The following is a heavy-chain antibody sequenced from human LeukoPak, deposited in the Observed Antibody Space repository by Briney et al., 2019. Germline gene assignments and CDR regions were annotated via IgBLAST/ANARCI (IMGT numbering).Heavy chain of an antibody. D-gene: IGHD1-26*01. CDR1: GYTFTIYY. Sequence: ASVKVSCKASGYTFTIYYMHWVRQAPGQGLEWMGWINPNSGGTNYAQKFQGRVTMTRDTSISTAYMELSRLRSDDTAVYYCARDRGGATRRGFDYWGQGTLVTVSS. CDR2: INPNSGGT. J-gene: IGHJ4*02. CDR3: ARDRGGATRRGFDY. V-gene: IGHV1-2*02.